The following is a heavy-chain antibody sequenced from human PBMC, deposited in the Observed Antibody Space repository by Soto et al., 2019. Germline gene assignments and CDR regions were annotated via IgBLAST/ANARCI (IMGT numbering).Heavy chain of an antibody. V-gene: IGHV4-59*01. CDR2: IYYSGST. Sequence: SETLSLTCTVSGGSISSYYWSWIRQPPGKGLEWIGYIYYSGSTNYNPSLKSRVTISVDTSKNQFSLKLSSVTAADTAVYYCARYSYGLRKRWAQGTLVTSPQ. CDR3: ARYSYGLRKR. J-gene: IGHJ4*02. D-gene: IGHD5-18*01. CDR1: GGSISSYY.